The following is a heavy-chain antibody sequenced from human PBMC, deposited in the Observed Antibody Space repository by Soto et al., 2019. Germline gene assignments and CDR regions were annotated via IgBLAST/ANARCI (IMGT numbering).Heavy chain of an antibody. V-gene: IGHV4-4*07. Sequence: SETLSLTCTFSCGSVISQYWSWIRQPAGKGLEWIGRIYNGGIPLIHPSLESRVALSLDTSKNQFSLTLSSVTAADTATYYCASQDYDKSVYYFDYWGRGTLVTVS. CDR1: CGSVISQY. CDR2: IYNGGIP. J-gene: IGHJ4*02. D-gene: IGHD3-22*01. CDR3: ASQDYDKSVYYFDY.